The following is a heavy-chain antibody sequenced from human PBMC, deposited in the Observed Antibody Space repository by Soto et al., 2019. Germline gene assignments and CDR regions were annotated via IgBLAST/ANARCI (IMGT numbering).Heavy chain of an antibody. J-gene: IGHJ4*02. CDR1: GSSISNW. Sequence: SETLSLTCAVSGSSISNWWSWVRQPPGKGLEWIGDIFHSGSTKYNPSLKSRVTISVDKSKNQFSLKLSSVTAADTAVYYCARGGIAAAGFDYWGPGTLVTAPQ. CDR3: ARGGIAAAGFDY. V-gene: IGHV4-4*02. D-gene: IGHD6-13*01. CDR2: IFHSGST.